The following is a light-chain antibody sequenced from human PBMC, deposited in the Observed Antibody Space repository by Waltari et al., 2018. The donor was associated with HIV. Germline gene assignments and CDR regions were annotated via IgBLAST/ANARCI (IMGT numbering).Light chain of an antibody. CDR2: GNS. V-gene: IGLV1-40*01. CDR3: QSYDSSLSGVV. CDR1: SANIWAGYH. Sequence: QSVPTQPPSVSGAPGQRVTTSCTGVSANIWAGYHVHWYQQLPGTAPKLLIYGNSNRPSGVPDRFSGSKSGTSASLAITGLQAEDEADYYCQSYDSSLSGVVFGGGTKLTVL. J-gene: IGLJ2*01.